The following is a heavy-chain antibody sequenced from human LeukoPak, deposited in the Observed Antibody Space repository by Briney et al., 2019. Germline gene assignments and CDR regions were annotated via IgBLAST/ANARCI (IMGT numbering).Heavy chain of an antibody. CDR2: ISSGSTYI. J-gene: IGHJ6*03. Sequence: GGSLRLSCAASEFTFSTYSMNWVRQAPGKGLEWVSSISSGSTYIYYADSVKGRFTISRDNAKNSLYLQMNSLRAEDTAVYYCARDGDCSSTSCYHYYYYMDVWGKGTTVTISS. V-gene: IGHV3-21*01. D-gene: IGHD2-2*01. CDR3: ARDGDCSSTSCYHYYYYMDV. CDR1: EFTFSTYS.